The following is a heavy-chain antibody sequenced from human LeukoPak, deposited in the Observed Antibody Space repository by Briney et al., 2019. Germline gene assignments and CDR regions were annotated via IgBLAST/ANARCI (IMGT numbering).Heavy chain of an antibody. CDR1: GGSFSGYY. J-gene: IGHJ4*02. CDR2: INHSGST. D-gene: IGHD3-16*02. V-gene: IGHV4-34*01. CDR3: ARGPYVWGSYHPLNRLDY. Sequence: SETLSLTCAVYGGSFSGYYWSWIRQPPGKGLEWIGEINHSGSTNYNPSLKSRVTISVDTSKNQFSLKLSSVTAADTAVYYCARGPYVWGSYHPLNRLDYWGQGTLVTVSS.